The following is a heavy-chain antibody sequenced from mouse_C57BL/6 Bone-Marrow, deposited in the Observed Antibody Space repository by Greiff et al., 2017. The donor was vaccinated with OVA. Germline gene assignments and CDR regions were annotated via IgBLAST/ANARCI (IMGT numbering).Heavy chain of an antibody. J-gene: IGHJ3*01. CDR3: ARGKAWFAY. CDR1: GFTFSDYY. Sequence: EVKLMESGGGLVQPGGSLKLSCAASGFTFSDYYMYWVRQTPEKRLEWVAYISNGGGSTYYPDTVKGRFTISRDNAKNTLYLQMSRLKSEDTAMYYCARGKAWFAYWGQGTLVTVSA. V-gene: IGHV5-12*01. CDR2: ISNGGGST.